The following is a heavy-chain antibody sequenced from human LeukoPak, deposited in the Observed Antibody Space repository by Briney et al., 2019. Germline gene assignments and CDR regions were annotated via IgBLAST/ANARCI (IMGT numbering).Heavy chain of an antibody. Sequence: APVKVSCKASGYTFTSYYMHWVRQAPGQGLEWMGIINPSGGSTSYAQKFQGRVTMTRDTSTSTVYMELSSLRSEDTAVYYCARDRVPAALMVYYYYYYMDVWGKGTTVTVSS. D-gene: IGHD2-2*01. J-gene: IGHJ6*03. V-gene: IGHV1-46*01. CDR2: INPSGGST. CDR3: ARDRVPAALMVYYYYYYMDV. CDR1: GYTFTSYY.